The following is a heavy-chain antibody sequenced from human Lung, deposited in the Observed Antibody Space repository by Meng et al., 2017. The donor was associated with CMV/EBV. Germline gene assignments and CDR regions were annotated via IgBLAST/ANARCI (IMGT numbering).Heavy chain of an antibody. D-gene: IGHD5-24*01. Sequence: GGSLRPSCPVSGFTSSSYEMNWVRQAPGKELEWVSYISTGGSTRYYADSVKGRFTVMRDNAKNSLFLQMNSLSAEDTAVYYCARLGMATTALDYWGQGALVTVSS. CDR3: ARLGMATTALDY. J-gene: IGHJ4*02. CDR2: ISTGGSTR. V-gene: IGHV3-48*03. CDR1: GFTSSSYE.